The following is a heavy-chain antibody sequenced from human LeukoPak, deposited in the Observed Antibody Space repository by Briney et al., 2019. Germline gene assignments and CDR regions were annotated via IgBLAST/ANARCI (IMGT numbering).Heavy chain of an antibody. V-gene: IGHV1-2*02. D-gene: IGHD6-19*01. CDR1: GYSFSDYY. CDR3: ARGSGWTYRVVDY. J-gene: IGHJ4*02. CDR2: ISPNSGAP. Sequence: ASVKVSCKASGYSFSDYYLHWLRQAPRQGLEWMGWISPNSGAPKHAQKFQGRVTMTRGTSISTAYMELSRLRSDDTAVYYCARGSGWTYRVVDYWGQGTLVTVSS.